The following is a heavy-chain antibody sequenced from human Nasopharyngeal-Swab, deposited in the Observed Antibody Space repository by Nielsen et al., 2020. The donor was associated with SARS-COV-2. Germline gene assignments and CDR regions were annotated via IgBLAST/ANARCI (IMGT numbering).Heavy chain of an antibody. J-gene: IGHJ3*02. CDR3: ARDPLVPAASDAFDI. Sequence: SETLSLTCTVSGGSVSSGSYYWSWIRQSPGKGLEWIGYIYYSGSTNYNPSLKSRVTISVDTSKNQFSLKLSSVTAADTAVYYCARDPLVPAASDAFDIWGQGTMVTVSS. D-gene: IGHD2-2*01. V-gene: IGHV4-61*01. CDR2: IYYSGST. CDR1: GGSVSSGSYY.